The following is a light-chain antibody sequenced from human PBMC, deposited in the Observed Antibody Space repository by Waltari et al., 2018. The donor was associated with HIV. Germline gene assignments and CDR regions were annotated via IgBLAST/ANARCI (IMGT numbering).Light chain of an antibody. CDR2: KDT. CDR3: QSADSNASLWV. V-gene: IGLV3-25*03. J-gene: IGLJ3*02. CDR1: ALPKQY. Sequence: SYELTQPPSVSVSPGQTARITCPGDALPKQYAYWYQQRPGQAPGLVIYKDTERPSGIPERFSGSSSGTTATLTIIGVQAQDEADYHCQSADSNASLWVFGGGTKLTVL.